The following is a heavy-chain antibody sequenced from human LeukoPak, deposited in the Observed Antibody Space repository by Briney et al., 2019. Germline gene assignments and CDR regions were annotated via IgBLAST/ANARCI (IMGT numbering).Heavy chain of an antibody. Sequence: ASVKVSCKASGYTFTSYGISWVRQAPGQGREWMGWISAYNGNTNYAQKLQGRVTMTTDTSTSTAYMELRSLRSDDTAVYYCARDTPDYYYDSSGYYPPDYWGQGTLVTVSS. CDR1: GYTFTSYG. J-gene: IGHJ4*02. D-gene: IGHD3-22*01. V-gene: IGHV1-18*01. CDR2: ISAYNGNT. CDR3: ARDTPDYYYDSSGYYPPDY.